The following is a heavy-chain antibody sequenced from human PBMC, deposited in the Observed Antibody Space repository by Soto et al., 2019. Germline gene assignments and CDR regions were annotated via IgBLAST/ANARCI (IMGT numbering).Heavy chain of an antibody. V-gene: IGHV3-15*07. CDR2: IKSKGHGGTT. CDR1: GFAFSNAW. D-gene: IGHD3-22*01. J-gene: IGHJ4*01. CDR3: TTDSYTSVIVVRFDY. Sequence: GSLRLSCAASGFAFSNAWINCVRQAPGKGLEWVGRIKSKGHGGTTDFAAPVRGRFAISRDDSRNLVYMQMNSLNTEDTAVYYCTTDSYTSVIVVRFDYWGHGTLVTVSS.